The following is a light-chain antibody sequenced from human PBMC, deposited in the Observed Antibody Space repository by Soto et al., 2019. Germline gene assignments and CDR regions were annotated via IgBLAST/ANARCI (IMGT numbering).Light chain of an antibody. CDR2: DAS. Sequence: EIVXTXSPAXLSLSPGERATLSCRASQSVSSYLAWYQQKPGQAPRLLIYDASNRATGIPARFSGSGSGTDFTLTISSLEPEDFAVYYCQQRSNWLFTFGGGTKVEIK. CDR3: QQRSNWLFT. CDR1: QSVSSY. V-gene: IGKV3-11*01. J-gene: IGKJ4*01.